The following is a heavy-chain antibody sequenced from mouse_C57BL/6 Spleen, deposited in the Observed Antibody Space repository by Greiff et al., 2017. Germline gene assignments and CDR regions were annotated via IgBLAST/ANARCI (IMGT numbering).Heavy chain of an antibody. Sequence: VQLQQSGAELVKPGASVKISCKASGYAFSSYWMDWVKQRPGKGLEWIGQIYPGDGDTNYNGKFKGKATLTADKSSSTAYMQLSSLTSEDSAVYFCAIYYYGSSYRAFAYWGQGTLVTVSA. CDR1: GYAFSSYW. CDR3: AIYYYGSSYRAFAY. V-gene: IGHV1-80*01. D-gene: IGHD1-1*01. CDR2: IYPGDGDT. J-gene: IGHJ3*01.